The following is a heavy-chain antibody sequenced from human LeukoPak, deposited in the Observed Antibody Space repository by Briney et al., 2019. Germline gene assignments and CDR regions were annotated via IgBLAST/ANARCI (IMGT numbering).Heavy chain of an antibody. CDR3: ARGFSDYYDSSTDAFDI. V-gene: IGHV3-7*03. CDR1: GFTFSSYW. D-gene: IGHD3-22*01. J-gene: IGHJ3*02. Sequence: GGSLRLSCAASGFTFSSYWMSWVRQAPGEGLEWVAEINQDGTEKAYVDSVRGRFTISRDNAKNSLFLQMNSLRAEDTAVYYCARGFSDYYDSSTDAFDIWGQGTMVTVSS. CDR2: INQDGTEK.